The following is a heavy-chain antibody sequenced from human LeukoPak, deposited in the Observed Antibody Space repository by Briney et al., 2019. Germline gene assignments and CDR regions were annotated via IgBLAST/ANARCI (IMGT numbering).Heavy chain of an antibody. D-gene: IGHD3-22*01. CDR3: ARDYYDSSGYYWWYFDY. V-gene: IGHV4-4*07. Sequence: PSETLSLTCTVSGDSISSYYWSWIRQPAGNGLEWIGRIYTSGSTNYNPSLKSRVTMSVDTSKNQLSLKLSSVTAADTAVYYCARDYYDSSGYYWWYFDYWGQGTLVTVSS. CDR1: GDSISSYY. CDR2: IYTSGST. J-gene: IGHJ4*02.